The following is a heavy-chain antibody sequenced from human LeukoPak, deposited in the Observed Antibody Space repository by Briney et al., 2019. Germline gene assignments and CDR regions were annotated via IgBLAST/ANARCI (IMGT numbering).Heavy chain of an antibody. V-gene: IGHV3-23*01. CDR1: GITLSNYG. CDR2: ISGSGGGT. D-gene: IGHD3-22*01. CDR3: AKRGVVIRVILVGFHKEAYYFDS. J-gene: IGHJ4*02. Sequence: GGFLRLSCAVSGITLSNYGMSWVRQAPGKGLEWVAGISGSGGGTNYADAVKGRFTISRDNRKNTLHLQMNSLRAEDTAVYFCAKRGVVIRVILVGFHKEAYYFDSWGQGALVIVSS.